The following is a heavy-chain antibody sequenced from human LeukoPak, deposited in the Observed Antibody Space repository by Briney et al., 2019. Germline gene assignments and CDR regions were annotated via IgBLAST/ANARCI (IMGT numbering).Heavy chain of an antibody. CDR2: INPNSGGT. CDR1: GYTFTGYY. CDR3: AKELSPYYYGSGRDNWFDP. D-gene: IGHD3-10*01. V-gene: IGHV1-2*02. Sequence: ASVKVSCKASGYTFTGYYMHWVRQAPGQGLEWMGWINPNSGGTNYAQKFQGRVTMTRDTSISTAYMELSRLRSDDTAVYYCAKELSPYYYGSGRDNWFDPWGQGTLVTVSS. J-gene: IGHJ5*02.